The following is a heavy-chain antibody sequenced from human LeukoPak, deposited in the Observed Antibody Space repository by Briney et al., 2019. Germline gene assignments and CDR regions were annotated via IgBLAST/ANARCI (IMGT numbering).Heavy chain of an antibody. CDR2: MNPNSGNT. Sequence: ASVKVSCKASGYTFTSYDINWVRQATGQGLEWMGWMNPNSGNTGYAQKFQGRVTMTRNTSISTAYMEQSSLRSEDTAVYYCARAPYYNGSGSYYNYWGQGTLVTVSS. V-gene: IGHV1-8*01. J-gene: IGHJ4*02. CDR1: GYTFTSYD. D-gene: IGHD3-10*01. CDR3: ARAPYYNGSGSYYNY.